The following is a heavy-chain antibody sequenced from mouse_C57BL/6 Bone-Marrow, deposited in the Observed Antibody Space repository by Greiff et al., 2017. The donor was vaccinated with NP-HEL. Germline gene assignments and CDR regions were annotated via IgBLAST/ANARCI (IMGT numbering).Heavy chain of an antibody. CDR1: GFNITDYY. J-gene: IGHJ1*03. CDR2: IDPEDGDT. V-gene: IGHV14-1*01. CDR3: TRPLPGYFDV. D-gene: IGHD2-1*01. Sequence: VQLQQSGAELVRPGASVKLSCTASGFNITDYYMHWVKQRPEQGLEWIGRIDPEDGDTEYAPKFQGKATMTADTASNTAYLQLSSLTSEDTAVYYCTRPLPGYFDVWGTGTTVTVSS.